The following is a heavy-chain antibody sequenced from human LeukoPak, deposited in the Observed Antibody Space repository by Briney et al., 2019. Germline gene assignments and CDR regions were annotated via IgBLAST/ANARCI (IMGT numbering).Heavy chain of an antibody. CDR2: ISYDGSNK. D-gene: IGHD3-10*01. CDR3: AKDMVRGVTGGYYFDY. CDR1: GFTFSSYV. J-gene: IGHJ4*02. Sequence: HPGGSLRLSCAASGFTFSSYVMHWVRQAPGKGLEWVAVISYDGSNKYYADSVKGRFTISRDNSKNTLYLQMNSLRAEDTAVYYCAKDMVRGVTGGYYFDYWGQGTLVTVSS. V-gene: IGHV3-30*18.